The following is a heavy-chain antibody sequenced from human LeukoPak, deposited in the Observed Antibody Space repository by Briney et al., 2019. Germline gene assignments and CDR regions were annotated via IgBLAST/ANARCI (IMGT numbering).Heavy chain of an antibody. J-gene: IGHJ4*02. CDR1: GFTFSTYA. CDR2: ISGSHNTT. V-gene: IGHV3-23*01. D-gene: IGHD1-26*01. CDR3: ATPTGSYPGGFDN. Sequence: GGSLRLSCAASGFTFSTYAMSCVRQSPGRGLEWCSSISGSHNTTNFADSVKVRFTISRDNSRNSLYLQMNSLRVEDTAIYYCATPTGSYPGGFDNWGQGTLVTVSS.